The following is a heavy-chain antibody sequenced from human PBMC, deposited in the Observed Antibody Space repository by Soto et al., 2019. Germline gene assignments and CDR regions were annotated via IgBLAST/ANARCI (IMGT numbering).Heavy chain of an antibody. Sequence: ASVKVSCKASGYTFTGYYMHWVRQAPGQGLEWMGWINPNSGGTNYAQKFQGWVTMTRDTSISTAYMELSGLRSDDTAVYYCARGDSGSYYSFDYWGQGTLVTVSS. CDR1: GYTFTGYY. CDR2: INPNSGGT. J-gene: IGHJ4*02. V-gene: IGHV1-2*04. D-gene: IGHD1-26*01. CDR3: ARGDSGSYYSFDY.